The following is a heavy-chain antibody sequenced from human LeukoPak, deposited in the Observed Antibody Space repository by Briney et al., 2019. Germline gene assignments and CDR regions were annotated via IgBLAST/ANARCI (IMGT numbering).Heavy chain of an antibody. V-gene: IGHV3-30*02. CDR2: IRYDGSNK. Sequence: GGSLRLSCAASGFTFSSYAMSWVRQAPGKGLEWVAFIRYDGSNKYYADSVKGRFTISRDNSKNTLYLQMNSLRAEDTAVYYCAKALRTTVVTFDIWGQGTMVTVSS. J-gene: IGHJ3*02. D-gene: IGHD4-23*01. CDR3: AKALRTTVVTFDI. CDR1: GFTFSSYA.